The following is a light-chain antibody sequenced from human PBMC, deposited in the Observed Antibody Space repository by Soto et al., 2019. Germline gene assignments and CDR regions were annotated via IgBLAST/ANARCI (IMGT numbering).Light chain of an antibody. CDR1: QSLVYSDGNTY. Sequence: DVVVTQSPLSLPVTLGQAASISCRSGQSLVYSDGNTYLSWFQQRPGQSPRRLIYKVSNRDAGVPDRFSGSGSGTDFTLKISRVEAEDVGVYYCMQGTHWPPITFGQATRLEIK. J-gene: IGKJ5*01. CDR3: MQGTHWPPIT. CDR2: KVS. V-gene: IGKV2-30*01.